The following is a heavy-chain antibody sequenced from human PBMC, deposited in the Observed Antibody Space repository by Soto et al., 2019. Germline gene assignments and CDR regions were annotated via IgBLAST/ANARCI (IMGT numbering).Heavy chain of an antibody. CDR2: IGTAGDT. D-gene: IGHD5-12*01. Sequence: GGSLRLSCAASGFTFSSYDMHWVRQATGKGLEWVSAIGTAGDTYYPGSVKGRFTISRENAKNSLYLQMNSLRAGDTAVYYCARGLPISGYDLGYDYWGQGTLVTVSS. V-gene: IGHV3-13*01. J-gene: IGHJ4*02. CDR3: ARGLPISGYDLGYDY. CDR1: GFTFSSYD.